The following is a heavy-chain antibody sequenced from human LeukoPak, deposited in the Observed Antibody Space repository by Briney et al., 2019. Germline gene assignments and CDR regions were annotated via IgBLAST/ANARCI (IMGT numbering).Heavy chain of an antibody. D-gene: IGHD2-2*01. CDR1: GGSFSGYY. Sequence: SETLSLTCAVYGGSFSGYYWSWIRQPPGKGLEWIGEINHSGSTNYNPSLKSRVTISVDTSKNQFSLKLSSVTAADTAVYYCARVRYCSSTSCRYNWFDPWGQGTLVTVSS. CDR3: ARVRYCSSTSCRYNWFDP. J-gene: IGHJ5*02. V-gene: IGHV4-34*01. CDR2: INHSGST.